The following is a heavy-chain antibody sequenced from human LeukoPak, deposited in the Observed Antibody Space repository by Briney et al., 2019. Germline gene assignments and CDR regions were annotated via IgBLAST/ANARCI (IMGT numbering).Heavy chain of an antibody. CDR3: ARTRDYYSPAFDI. Sequence: SETLSLTCTVSGGSISSGYYWGWIRQPPGKGLEWIGSIYYSGSTYYNPSLKSRVTISVDTSKNQFSLKLSSVTAADTAVYYCARTRDYYSPAFDIWGQGTMVTVSS. V-gene: IGHV4-38-2*02. D-gene: IGHD3-3*01. J-gene: IGHJ3*02. CDR1: GGSISSGYY. CDR2: IYYSGST.